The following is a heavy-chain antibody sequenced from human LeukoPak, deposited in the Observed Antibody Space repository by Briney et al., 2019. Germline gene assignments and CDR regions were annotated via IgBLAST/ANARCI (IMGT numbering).Heavy chain of an antibody. CDR3: AKWEEQQLVSAY. D-gene: IGHD6-13*01. CDR2: IRYDGSNK. V-gene: IGHV3-30*02. Sequence: PGGSLRLSCAASGFTFSSYGMHWVRQAPGKGLEWVAFIRYDGSNKYYADSVKGRFTISRDNSKNTLYLQMNSLRAEDTAVYYCAKWEEQQLVSAYWGQGTLVTVSS. J-gene: IGHJ4*02. CDR1: GFTFSSYG.